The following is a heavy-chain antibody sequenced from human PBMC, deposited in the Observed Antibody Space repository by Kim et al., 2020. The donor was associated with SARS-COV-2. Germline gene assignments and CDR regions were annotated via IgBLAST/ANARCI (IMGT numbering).Heavy chain of an antibody. Sequence: SETLSLTCTVSGASIRSYYWTWIRQAPGKGLEWIGNAFYLGNTAYNPSLGSRVAMSVDKSNHQFSLRLSSVTAADTAVYYCASPGASRDSSGYFYQLWGQGTLVTVSS. CDR1: GASIRSYY. D-gene: IGHD3-22*01. J-gene: IGHJ4*02. CDR2: AFYLGNT. V-gene: IGHV4-59*01. CDR3: ASPGASRDSSGYFYQL.